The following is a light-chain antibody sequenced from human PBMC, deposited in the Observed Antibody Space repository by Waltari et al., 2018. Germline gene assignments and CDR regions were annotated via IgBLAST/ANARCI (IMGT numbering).Light chain of an antibody. J-gene: IGLJ2*01. CDR1: SSNIGTNT. Sequence: QSVLTQPPSVSGTPGQRVTISCSGSSSNIGTNTVDWYQALHGTAPKLLIHGNDQLPPGVRERFSGSKAGTSGSLALSGLQPEDETDYYCAAWDESLKGWVFGGGTRLTVL. CDR2: GND. V-gene: IGLV1-44*01. CDR3: AAWDESLKGWV.